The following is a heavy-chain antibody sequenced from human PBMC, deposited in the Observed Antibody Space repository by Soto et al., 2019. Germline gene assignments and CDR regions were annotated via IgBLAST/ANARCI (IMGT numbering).Heavy chain of an antibody. J-gene: IGHJ5*02. D-gene: IGHD2-2*01. CDR3: ARLAVPAAIGWFDP. CDR2: IYYSGST. Sequence: SETLSLTCTVSGGSISSYYWSWIRQPPGKGLEWIGYIYYSGSTNYNPSLKSRVTISVDTSKNQFSLKLSSVTAADTAVYYCARLAVPAAIGWFDPWGQGTLVTVSS. V-gene: IGHV4-59*01. CDR1: GGSISSYY.